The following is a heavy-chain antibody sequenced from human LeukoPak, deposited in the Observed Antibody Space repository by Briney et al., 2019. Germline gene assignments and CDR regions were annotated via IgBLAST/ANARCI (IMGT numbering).Heavy chain of an antibody. J-gene: IGHJ6*03. CDR3: ARGMYYYDTSGYYFLSYYYMDV. CDR1: GGSISSHY. Sequence: SETLSLTCTVSGGSISSHYWTWIRQPPGKGLEWIGYIYYSGSTNYNPSLKSRVTISVDTSKNQFSLKLSSVTAADTAVYYCARGMYYYDTSGYYFLSYYYMDVWGKGTTVTVSS. V-gene: IGHV4-59*11. CDR2: IYYSGST. D-gene: IGHD3-22*01.